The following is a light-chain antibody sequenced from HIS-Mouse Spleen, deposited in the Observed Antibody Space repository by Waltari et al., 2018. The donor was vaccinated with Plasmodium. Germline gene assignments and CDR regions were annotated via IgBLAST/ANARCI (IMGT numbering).Light chain of an antibody. CDR2: DFS. CDR3: CSYAGSYTWV. J-gene: IGLJ3*02. V-gene: IGLV2-11*01. CDR1: SSDVGGYNY. Sequence: QSALTQPRSVSGSPGQSVTIPCTGTSSDVGGYNYVSWYQQHPGKAPKLMIYDFSKRPSGVPDRFPGATSGNTASLTISGLQAEDEADYYCCSYAGSYTWVFGGGTKLTVL.